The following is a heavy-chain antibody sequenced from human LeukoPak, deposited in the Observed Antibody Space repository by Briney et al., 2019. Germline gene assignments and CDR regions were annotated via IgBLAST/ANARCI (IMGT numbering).Heavy chain of an antibody. Sequence: SETLSLTCTVSGGSISSSSYYRGWIRQPPGTGLEWIGSIYYSGSTYYNPSLKSRVTISVDTSKNQFSLKLSSVTAADTAVYYCARDISSGSFSAFDPWGQGTLVTVSS. CDR2: IYYSGST. CDR1: GGSISSSSYY. J-gene: IGHJ5*02. V-gene: IGHV4-39*07. D-gene: IGHD3-10*02. CDR3: ARDISSGSFSAFDP.